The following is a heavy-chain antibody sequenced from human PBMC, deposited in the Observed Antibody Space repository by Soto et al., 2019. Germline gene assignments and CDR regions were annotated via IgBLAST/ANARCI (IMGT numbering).Heavy chain of an antibody. V-gene: IGHV4-31*03. CDR2: IYHSGNT. D-gene: IGHD3-22*01. Sequence: QVQLQESGPGLVQPSQTLSLTCTVSGGSISSGGFYWSWIRQHPEKGLEWIGWIYHSGNTYYNPSLKSRVTLLEDTSKNQFSLKLTSVTAEDTAVYYCARGTYQYYDSSGVQNRFDPWGQGTLVTVSS. J-gene: IGHJ5*02. CDR3: ARGTYQYYDSSGVQNRFDP. CDR1: GGSISSGGFY.